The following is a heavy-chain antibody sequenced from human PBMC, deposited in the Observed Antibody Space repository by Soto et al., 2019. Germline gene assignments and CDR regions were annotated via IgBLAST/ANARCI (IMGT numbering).Heavy chain of an antibody. CDR3: ARVAESKQWLDP. Sequence: GASVKVSCKASGYTFTSYYMHWVRQAPGQGLEWMGIINPSGGSTSYAQKFQGRVTMTRDTSTSTVYIELSSLRSEDTAVYYCARVAESKQWLDPWGQGTLVTVSS. CDR2: INPSGGST. V-gene: IGHV1-46*01. D-gene: IGHD6-19*01. CDR1: GYTFTSYY. J-gene: IGHJ5*02.